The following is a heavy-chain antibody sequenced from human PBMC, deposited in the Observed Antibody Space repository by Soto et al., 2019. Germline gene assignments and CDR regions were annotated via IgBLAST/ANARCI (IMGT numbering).Heavy chain of an antibody. CDR1: GGSISSGGYY. CDR2: IYYSGST. J-gene: IGHJ5*02. V-gene: IGHV4-31*03. Sequence: QVQLQESGPGLVKPSQTLSLTCTVSGGSISSGGYYWSWIRQHPEKGLEWNGYIYYSGSTYYNPSLKSRVIISVATSKNQFSRQLSSVTAADTAVYYCASEHSSSWSNWFDPCGQGTLVTVSS. CDR3: ASEHSSSWSNWFDP. D-gene: IGHD6-13*01.